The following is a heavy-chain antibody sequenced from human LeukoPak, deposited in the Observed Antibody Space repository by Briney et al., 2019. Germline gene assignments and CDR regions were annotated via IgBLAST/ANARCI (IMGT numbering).Heavy chain of an antibody. CDR2: VSYSATT. CDR1: GDSISSSSYF. Sequence: SETLSLTCTVSGDSISSSSYFWGRIRQPPGKGLEWIASVSYSATTSYNPSLKSRVTISLDTSKNQFSLKVNSVTAADTAVYYCARHTYSIFYFDYWGQGTLVTVSS. J-gene: IGHJ4*02. D-gene: IGHD5-18*01. V-gene: IGHV4-39*01. CDR3: ARHTYSIFYFDY.